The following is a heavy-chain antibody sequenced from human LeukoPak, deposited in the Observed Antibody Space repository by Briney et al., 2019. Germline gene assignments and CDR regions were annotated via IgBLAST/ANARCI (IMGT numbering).Heavy chain of an antibody. D-gene: IGHD2-15*01. CDR1: GFTFSTYE. V-gene: IGHV3-48*03. CDR3: ARDPIYYSGGSCYSGSFDY. J-gene: IGHJ4*02. Sequence: GGSLRLSCAGSGFTFSTYEMNWVRQAPGKGLEWVSYISSSGSTIYYADSVKGRFTISRDNAKNSLDLQMNSLRAEDTAVYYCARDPIYYSGGSCYSGSFDYWGQGTLVTVPS. CDR2: ISSSGSTI.